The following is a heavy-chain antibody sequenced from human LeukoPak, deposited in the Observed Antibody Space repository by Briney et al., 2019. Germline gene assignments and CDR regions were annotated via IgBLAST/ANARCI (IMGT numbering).Heavy chain of an antibody. Sequence: APVKVSCKASGYTFTDYYIHWVRQAPGQGLEWMAWMNPNSGGTSYAQKFQGRVTMTRDTSISTAYMELSRLRSDDTAVYYCAREGIQWLVPDYWGQGTLVTVSS. V-gene: IGHV1-2*02. CDR3: AREGIQWLVPDY. D-gene: IGHD6-19*01. J-gene: IGHJ4*02. CDR2: MNPNSGGT. CDR1: GYTFTDYY.